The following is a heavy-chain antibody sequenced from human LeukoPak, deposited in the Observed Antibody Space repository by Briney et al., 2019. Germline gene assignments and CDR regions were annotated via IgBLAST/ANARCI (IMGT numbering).Heavy chain of an antibody. CDR1: GFTFSSYN. Sequence: GGSLRLSCAASGFTFSSYNMNWVRQAPGKGLEWVSSISRSSSYIYHADSVKGRFTISRDNSKNTLYLQMNSLRPEHTAVYYCARLRMSSPNWFAPWGQGTLVTVPS. D-gene: IGHD2-2*01. CDR3: ARLRMSSPNWFAP. V-gene: IGHV3-21*01. CDR2: ISRSSSYI. J-gene: IGHJ5*02.